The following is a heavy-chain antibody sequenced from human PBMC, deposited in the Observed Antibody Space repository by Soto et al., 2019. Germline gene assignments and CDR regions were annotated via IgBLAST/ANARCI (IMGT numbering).Heavy chain of an antibody. Sequence: SVKVSCKASGGTFSSYAISWVRQAPGQGREWMGGIIPIFGTANYAQKFQGRVTITADESTSTAYMELSSLTPGDTAVYYCVNPARPRATITSFDYWGQGILVTVSS. CDR3: VNPARPRATITSFDY. CDR2: IIPIFGTA. D-gene: IGHD3-16*01. J-gene: IGHJ4*02. CDR1: GGTFSSYA. V-gene: IGHV1-69*13.